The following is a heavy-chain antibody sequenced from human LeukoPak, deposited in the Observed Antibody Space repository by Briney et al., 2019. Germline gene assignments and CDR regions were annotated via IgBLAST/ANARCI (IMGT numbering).Heavy chain of an antibody. V-gene: IGHV1-2*02. J-gene: IGHJ4*02. CDR1: GYTFTGYY. D-gene: IGHD4-17*01. Sequence: ASVKVSCTASGYTFTGYYMHWVRQAPGQGLEWMGWINPNSGGTNYAQKFQGRVTMTRDTSISTAYMELSRLRSDDTAVYYCARGTSTVQGYAYWGQGTLVTVSS. CDR2: INPNSGGT. CDR3: ARGTSTVQGYAY.